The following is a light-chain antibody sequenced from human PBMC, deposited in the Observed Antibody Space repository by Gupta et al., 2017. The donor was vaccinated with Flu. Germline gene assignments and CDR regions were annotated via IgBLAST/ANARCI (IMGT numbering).Light chain of an antibody. CDR1: SAYLNYD. CDR3: QTWGSGFHIV. J-gene: IGLJ3*02. V-gene: IGLV4-69*01. CDR2: VNRDGSH. Sequence: ASLGASVKLTCTLSSAYLNYDIAWHQQQSEKGPRFLMKVNRDGSHNKGDGISDRFSDSSSGAERYLTISSLQYDDEADYYCQTWGSGFHIVFGGGTKVTVL.